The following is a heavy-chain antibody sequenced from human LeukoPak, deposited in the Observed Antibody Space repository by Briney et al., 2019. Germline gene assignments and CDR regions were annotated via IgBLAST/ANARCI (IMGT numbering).Heavy chain of an antibody. Sequence: GGSLRVSCAASGFTFSSYWMHWVRQAPGKGLVWVSRVESDGSSTSYADSVKGRFTISRDNARNTLYLQMNSLRPEDTAVYYCARGYGSGESIPFDSWGQGTLVTVSS. CDR3: ARGYGSGESIPFDS. D-gene: IGHD3-10*01. J-gene: IGHJ4*02. CDR2: VESDGSST. V-gene: IGHV3-74*01. CDR1: GFTFSSYW.